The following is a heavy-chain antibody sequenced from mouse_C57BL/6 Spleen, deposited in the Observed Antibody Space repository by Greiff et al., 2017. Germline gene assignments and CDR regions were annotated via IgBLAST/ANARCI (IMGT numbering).Heavy chain of an antibody. Sequence: VQLQQPGAELVRPGSSVKLSCKASGYTFTSYWMHWVKQRPIQGLEWIGNIDPSDSETHYNQKFKDKATLTVDKSSSTAYMQLSSLTSEDSAVYYCARFHYDYDRGRYFDYWGQGTTLTVSS. D-gene: IGHD2-4*01. CDR2: IDPSDSET. CDR3: ARFHYDYDRGRYFDY. J-gene: IGHJ2*01. V-gene: IGHV1-52*01. CDR1: GYTFTSYW.